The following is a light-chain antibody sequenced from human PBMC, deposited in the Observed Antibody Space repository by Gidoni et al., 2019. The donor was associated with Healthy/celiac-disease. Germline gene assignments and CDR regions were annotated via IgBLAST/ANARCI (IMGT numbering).Light chain of an antibody. CDR1: QSVSGK. CDR3: QQYNSWPRT. J-gene: IGKJ1*01. V-gene: IGKV3-15*01. CDR2: GAS. Sequence: EILMTQSPATLSVSPGETATLSCRASQSVSGKLAWYQQKPGQAPRLLIYGASTRATGIPARFSGGGSGTEFTLTLSSLQSEDFAVYYCQQYNSWPRTFGQGTKVQIK.